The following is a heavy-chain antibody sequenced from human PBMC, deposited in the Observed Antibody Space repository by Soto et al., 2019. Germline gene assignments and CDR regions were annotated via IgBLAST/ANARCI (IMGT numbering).Heavy chain of an antibody. J-gene: IGHJ6*03. V-gene: IGHV3-33*01. Sequence: PGGSLRLSCAASGFSFSDYGMHWVRQAPGKGLEWVAVIWYDGNKKYYADSVKGRFTISRDNSKRTVYLQMNSLRVEDTAVYYCARGAGAYYYYMDVWGTGTTVTVSS. CDR1: GFSFSDYG. CDR3: ARGAGAYYYYMDV. CDR2: IWYDGNKK.